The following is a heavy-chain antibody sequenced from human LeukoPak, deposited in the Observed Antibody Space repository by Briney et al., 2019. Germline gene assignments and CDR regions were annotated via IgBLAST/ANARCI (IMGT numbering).Heavy chain of an antibody. CDR3: AAGSSLNYFDY. D-gene: IGHD6-13*01. J-gene: IGHJ4*02. CDR1: RGTFSSYA. CDR2: IIPIFGTA. Sequence: SVKVSCNASRGTFSSYASSWVRQAPGQGLEWMGGIIPIFGTANYAQKFQGRVTITADKSTSTAYMELSSLRSEDTAVYYCAAGSSLNYFDYWGQGTLVTVSS. V-gene: IGHV1-69*06.